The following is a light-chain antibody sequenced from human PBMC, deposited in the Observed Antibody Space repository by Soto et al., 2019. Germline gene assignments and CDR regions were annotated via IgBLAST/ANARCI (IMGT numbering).Light chain of an antibody. CDR2: RNT. CDR3: QVWDSSGDQYV. Sequence: SYELTQPPSVSVAPGQTATITCGENNIGSRSVHWYLQKPGRAPVQVIYRNTERPSGIPERFSGSNFGNTATLTISSVEAGDEADYSCQVWDSSGDQYVFGPGTKLTVL. CDR1: NIGSRS. V-gene: IGLV3-21*02. J-gene: IGLJ1*01.